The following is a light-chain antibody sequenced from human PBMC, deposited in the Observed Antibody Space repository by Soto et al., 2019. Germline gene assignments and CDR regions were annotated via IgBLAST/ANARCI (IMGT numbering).Light chain of an antibody. V-gene: IGKV1-12*01. J-gene: IGKJ5*01. CDR1: QSISIW. CDR2: TGS. Sequence: DIQMTQSPSALSASIGDRVTITCRASQSISIWLAWYQQKPGKAPNLLIYTGSSLQSGVPSRFSGSGSGTDFTLTINSLQPEDFATYYCQQAASFPITFGQGTRLEIK. CDR3: QQAASFPIT.